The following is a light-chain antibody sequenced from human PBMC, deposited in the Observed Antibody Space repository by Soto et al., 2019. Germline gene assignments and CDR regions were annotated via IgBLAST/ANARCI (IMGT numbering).Light chain of an antibody. V-gene: IGKV1-5*01. CDR3: QQYNSFSLIA. CDR2: DAS. Sequence: EIQVAQSPSNERGAWGNVDIITCRVSQSISRWLAWYQQKPGKAPKILISDASILENGVPSRFSGTGSGTEFTLTISNLQPDDFAPYLCQQYNSFSLIAIGQGTRLEIK. CDR1: QSISRW. J-gene: IGKJ5*01.